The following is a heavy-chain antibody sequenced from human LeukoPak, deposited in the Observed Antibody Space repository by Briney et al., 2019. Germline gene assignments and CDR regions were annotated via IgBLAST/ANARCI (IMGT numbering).Heavy chain of an antibody. CDR2: IHSSGTT. CDR3: ARDGRDCSGGSCFD. Sequence: SETLSLTCTVSGVSISRYYWSWIRQPAGKGLEWIGRIHSSGTTNYNPSLKSRVTMSVDTSKNQLSLRLSSVTAADTAVYYCARDGRDCSGGSCFDWGQGTLVTVSS. D-gene: IGHD2-15*01. J-gene: IGHJ4*02. CDR1: GVSISRYY. V-gene: IGHV4-4*07.